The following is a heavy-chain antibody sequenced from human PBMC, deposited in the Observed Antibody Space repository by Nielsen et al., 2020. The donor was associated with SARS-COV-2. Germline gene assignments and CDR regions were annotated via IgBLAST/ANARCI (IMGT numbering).Heavy chain of an antibody. CDR1: GYTFTSYA. V-gene: IGHV1-3*01. CDR2: INAGNGNT. Sequence: ASVKVSCKASGYTFTSYAMHWVRQAPGQRLEWMGWINAGNGNTKYSQKFQGRVTITRDTSASTAYMELSSLRSEDTAVYYCARGRWLRGEGFDYWGQGTLVSLL. D-gene: IGHD5-12*01. J-gene: IGHJ4*02. CDR3: ARGRWLRGEGFDY.